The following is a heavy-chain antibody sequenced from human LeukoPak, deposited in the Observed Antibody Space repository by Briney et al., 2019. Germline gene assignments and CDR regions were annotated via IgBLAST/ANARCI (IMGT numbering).Heavy chain of an antibody. CDR3: AREMLDNHWFDP. Sequence: PSETLSLTCTVSGGSISSYYWSWIRQPPGKGLEWIGYIYYSGSTNYNPSLKSRVTISVDTSKNQFSLKLTSVTAADTAVYYCAREMLDNHWFDPWGQGTLVTVSS. J-gene: IGHJ5*02. CDR1: GGSISSYY. V-gene: IGHV4-59*12. D-gene: IGHD3-10*02. CDR2: IYYSGST.